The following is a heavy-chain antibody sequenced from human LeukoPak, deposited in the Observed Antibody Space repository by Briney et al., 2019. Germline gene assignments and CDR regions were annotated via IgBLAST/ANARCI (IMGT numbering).Heavy chain of an antibody. D-gene: IGHD5-18*01. CDR3: AREGQSTAFDY. V-gene: IGHV3-53*01. Sequence: GGSLRLSCAASGFTFSDYSMNWVRQAPGKGLEWVSIIYSGGSTYYADSVKGRFTISRDNSKNTLYLQMNSLRAEDTAVYYCAREGQSTAFDYWGQGTLVTVSS. CDR2: IYSGGST. J-gene: IGHJ4*02. CDR1: GFTFSDYS.